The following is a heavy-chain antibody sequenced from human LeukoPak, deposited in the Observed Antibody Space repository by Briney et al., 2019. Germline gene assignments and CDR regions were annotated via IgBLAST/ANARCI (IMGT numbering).Heavy chain of an antibody. D-gene: IGHD2-15*01. J-gene: IGHJ6*03. CDR1: GGTFSSYA. CDR2: MNPNSGNT. V-gene: IGHV1-8*02. CDR3: ARGGWGCSGGSCPRYYYYYMDV. Sequence: ASVKVSCKASGGTFSSYAISWVRQAPGQGLEWMGWMNPNSGNTGYAQKFQGRVTMTRNTSISTAYMELSSLRSEDTAVYYCARGGWGCSGGSCPRYYYYYMDVWGKGTTVTISS.